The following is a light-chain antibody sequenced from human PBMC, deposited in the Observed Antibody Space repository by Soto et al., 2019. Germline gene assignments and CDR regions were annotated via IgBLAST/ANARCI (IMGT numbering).Light chain of an antibody. CDR1: STDVGGYNY. V-gene: IGLV2-14*01. CDR2: EVN. J-gene: IGLJ1*01. CDR3: GSYTSSNV. Sequence: QSALAQPSSVSGSPGQSITISCTGTSTDVGGYNYVSWYQHHPGKGPKLIIYEVNNRPSGVSDRFSGSKSGNKASLTISNLEAEDESDYYCGSYTSSNVFGTGTKVTVL.